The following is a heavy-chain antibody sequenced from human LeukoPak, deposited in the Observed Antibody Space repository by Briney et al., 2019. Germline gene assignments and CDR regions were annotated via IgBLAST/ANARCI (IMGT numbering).Heavy chain of an antibody. J-gene: IGHJ5*02. CDR1: GYTFTSYD. CDR3: ARGLIAVAGTFVWFDP. D-gene: IGHD6-19*01. Sequence: ASVKVSCKASGYTFTSYDINWVRQATGQGLEWMGWMNPNSGNTGYAQKFQGRVTMTRSTSISTAYMELSSLRSEDTAVYYCARGLIAVAGTFVWFDPWGQGTLVTVSS. CDR2: MNPNSGNT. V-gene: IGHV1-8*01.